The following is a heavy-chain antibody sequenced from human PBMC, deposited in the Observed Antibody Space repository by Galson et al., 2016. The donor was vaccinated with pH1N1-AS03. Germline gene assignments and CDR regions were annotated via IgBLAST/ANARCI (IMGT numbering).Heavy chain of an antibody. CDR2: IHPGGDT. Sequence: SLRLSCAATGFTVSSGYHMSWVRQAPGKGLEWVSVIHPGGDTSNADSVKGRFTISRDNFENMVYLQMNSLRPEDTAVYYCAGDEGFANGINVWGQGTTVTVSS. D-gene: IGHD3-3*01. CDR1: GFTVSSGY. CDR3: AGDEGFANGINV. J-gene: IGHJ6*02. V-gene: IGHV3-66*02.